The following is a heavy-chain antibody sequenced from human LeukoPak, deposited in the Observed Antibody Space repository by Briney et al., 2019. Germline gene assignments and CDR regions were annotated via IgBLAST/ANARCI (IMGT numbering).Heavy chain of an antibody. D-gene: IGHD3-22*01. CDR3: AKESRREDTYYYDSSGYSFDY. CDR2: ISGSGGST. V-gene: IGHV3-23*01. CDR1: GFTFSSYA. Sequence: GGSLRLSCAASGFTFSSYAMSWVRQAPGKGREGVSAISGSGGSTYYADSVKGRFTISRDNSKNTLYLQMNSLRAEDTAVYYCAKESRREDTYYYDSSGYSFDYWGQGTLVTVSS. J-gene: IGHJ4*02.